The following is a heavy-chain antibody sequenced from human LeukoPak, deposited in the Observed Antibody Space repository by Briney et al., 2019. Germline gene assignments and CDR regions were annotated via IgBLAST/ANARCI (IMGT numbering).Heavy chain of an antibody. CDR1: GFTFSDSW. CDR3: ATYTHWVAGDV. D-gene: IGHD3-16*01. CDR2: MNQDGSEK. V-gene: IGHV3-7*01. J-gene: IGHJ6*02. Sequence: GESLRLSCAASGFTFSDSWMSWVRQAPGKGLEWVANMNQDGSEKDYVDSVKGRFTISRDNARDSLYLQMSSLRAEDTAVYYCATYTHWVAGDVWGQGTTVTVSS.